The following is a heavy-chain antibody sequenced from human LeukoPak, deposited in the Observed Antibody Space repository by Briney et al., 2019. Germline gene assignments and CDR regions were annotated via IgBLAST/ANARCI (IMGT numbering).Heavy chain of an antibody. CDR3: ARDKYARKYCSSTSCYNGPIDY. CDR1: GFTFSSYG. J-gene: IGHJ4*02. CDR2: IWYDGSNK. D-gene: IGHD2-2*02. Sequence: GGSLRLSCAASGFTFSSYGMHWVRQAPGKGLEWVAVIWYDGSNKYYADSVKGRFTISRDNSKNTLYLQMNSLRAEDTAVYYCARDKYARKYCSSTSCYNGPIDYWGQGTLVTVSS. V-gene: IGHV3-33*01.